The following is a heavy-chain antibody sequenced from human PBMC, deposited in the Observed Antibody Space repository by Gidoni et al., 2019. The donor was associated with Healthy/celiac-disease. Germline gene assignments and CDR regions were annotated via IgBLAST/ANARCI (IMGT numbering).Heavy chain of an antibody. V-gene: IGHV1-69*01. J-gene: IGHJ4*02. CDR2: FGTA. CDR1: GGTFSSYA. D-gene: IGHD2-15*01. Sequence: QVQLVQSGAEVKKPGSSVTVSCKASGGTFSSYAIFGTANYAQKFQGRVTITADESTSTAYMERSSLRSEDTAVYYCARWGGRGGGNQPGYWGQGTLVTVSS. CDR3: ARWGGRGGGNQPGY.